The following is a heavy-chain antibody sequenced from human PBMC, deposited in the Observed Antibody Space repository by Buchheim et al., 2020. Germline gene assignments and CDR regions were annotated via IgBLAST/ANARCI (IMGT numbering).Heavy chain of an antibody. V-gene: IGHV4-30-4*01. Sequence: QVQLQESGPGLVKPSQTLSLTCTVSGDSVSSDDYYWSWIRQPPGKGLEWIGYIYNTGSTYCNPSLKSRLSISVDTSKNQFSLNLSSVTAADTAVYYCAREFSGWLQLDYWSQGTL. CDR1: GDSVSSDDYY. CDR3: AREFSGWLQLDY. CDR2: IYNTGST. J-gene: IGHJ4*02. D-gene: IGHD5-24*01.